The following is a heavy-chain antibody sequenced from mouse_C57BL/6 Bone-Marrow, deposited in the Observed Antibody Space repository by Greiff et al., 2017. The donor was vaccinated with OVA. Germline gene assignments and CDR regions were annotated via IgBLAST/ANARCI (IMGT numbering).Heavy chain of an antibody. Sequence: EVKVVESGGDLVKPGGSLKLSCAASGFTFSSYGMSWVRQTPDKRLEWVATISSGGSYTYYPDSVKGRFTISRDNAKNTLYLQMSSLKSEDTAMYYCARQYEWGQGTTLTVSS. CDR2: ISSGGSYT. D-gene: IGHD2-3*01. J-gene: IGHJ2*01. V-gene: IGHV5-6*01. CDR3: ARQYE. CDR1: GFTFSSYG.